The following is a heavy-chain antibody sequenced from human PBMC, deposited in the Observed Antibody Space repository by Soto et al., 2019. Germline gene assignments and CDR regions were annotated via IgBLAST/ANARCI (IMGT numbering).Heavy chain of an antibody. Sequence: GGSLRLSCAASGFTFSSYAMHWVRQAPGKGLEWVAVISYDGSNKYYADSVNGRFTISRDNSKNTLYLQMNSLRAEDTAVYYCARANQVARSHYYGMDVWGQGTTVTVSS. CDR3: ARANQVARSHYYGMDV. CDR2: ISYDGSNK. V-gene: IGHV3-30-3*01. CDR1: GFTFSSYA. J-gene: IGHJ6*02. D-gene: IGHD4-17*01.